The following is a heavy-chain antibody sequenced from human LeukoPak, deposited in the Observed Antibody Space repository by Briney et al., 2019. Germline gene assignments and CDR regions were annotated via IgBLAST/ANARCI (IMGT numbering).Heavy chain of an antibody. CDR3: ARDRRNYYDSSGYYPPPDY. CDR1: GYTFTSYG. CDR2: ISAYNGNT. V-gene: IGHV1-18*01. Sequence: ASVRVSCKASGYTFTSYGISWVRQAPGQGLEWMGWISAYNGNTNYAQKLQGRVTMTTDTSTSTAYMELRSLRSDDTAVYYCARDRRNYYDSSGYYPPPDYWGQGTLVTASS. J-gene: IGHJ4*02. D-gene: IGHD3-22*01.